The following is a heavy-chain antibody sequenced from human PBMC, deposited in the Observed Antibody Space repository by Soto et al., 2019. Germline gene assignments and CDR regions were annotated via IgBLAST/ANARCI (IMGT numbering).Heavy chain of an antibody. CDR1: GFTFSSYA. J-gene: IGHJ5*02. V-gene: IGHV3-23*01. CDR2: ISGSGGST. CDR3: AKDKDSPLSDSSGGGFDT. D-gene: IGHD3-22*01. Sequence: GGSLRLSCAASGFTFSSYAMSWVRQAPGKGLEWVSAISGSGGSTYYADSVKGRFTISRDNSKNTLYLQMNSLRAEDTAVYYCAKDKDSPLSDSSGGGFDTWGQGTLVTVSS.